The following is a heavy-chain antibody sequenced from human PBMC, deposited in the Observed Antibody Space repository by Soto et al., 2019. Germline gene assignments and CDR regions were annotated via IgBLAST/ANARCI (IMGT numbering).Heavy chain of an antibody. CDR2: IDAGNGNT. J-gene: IGHJ3*01. CDR3: ARDANYDFWSRSYIHAFDF. D-gene: IGHD3-3*01. V-gene: IGHV1-3*01. Sequence: QVQLVQSGAEMEKPGASVKFSCKASGYTFSNYPIHWVRQAPGQSLEWMGWIDAGNGNTNYSQKFQGRVIISRDTSATTAYMELGSLTSEHTAVYYCARDANYDFWSRSYIHAFDFWGQGTMVTVSS. CDR1: GYTFSNYP.